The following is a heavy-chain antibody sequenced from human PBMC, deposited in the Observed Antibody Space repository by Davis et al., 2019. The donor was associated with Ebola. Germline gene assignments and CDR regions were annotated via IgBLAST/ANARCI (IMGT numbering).Heavy chain of an antibody. V-gene: IGHV4-34*01. CDR2: INHHGIT. CDR3: ARRGTSSWYAGWFDP. J-gene: IGHJ5*02. D-gene: IGHD6-13*01. Sequence: SETLSLTCAVYGGSFSGYYWSWIRQPPGKGLEWMGEINHHGITSYNPSLKSRVSMSVDTSKNQFSLKLSSVTAADTAMYYCARRGTSSWYAGWFDPWGQGTLVTVSS. CDR1: GGSFSGYY.